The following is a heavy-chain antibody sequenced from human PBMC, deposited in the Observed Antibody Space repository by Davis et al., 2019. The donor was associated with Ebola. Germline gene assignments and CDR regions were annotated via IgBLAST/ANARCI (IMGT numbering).Heavy chain of an antibody. CDR2: INSDGSTT. Sequence: GESLKISCAASGFTFTGDWMHWVRQAPGKGLVWVSRINSDGSTTNYADSVKGRFTVSRDNAKNTLYLQMNSLRAEDTAVYYCARGPSTGNSFSYWGQGTLATVSS. J-gene: IGHJ4*02. V-gene: IGHV3-74*01. CDR3: ARGPSTGNSFSY. CDR1: GFTFTGDW. D-gene: IGHD6-13*01.